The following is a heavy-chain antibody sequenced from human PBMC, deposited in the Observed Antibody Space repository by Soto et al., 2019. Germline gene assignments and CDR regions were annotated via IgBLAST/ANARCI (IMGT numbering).Heavy chain of an antibody. D-gene: IGHD5-18*01. CDR3: ARQSSYGAYFDY. J-gene: IGHJ4*02. CDR1: GGSISSSSYY. V-gene: IGHV4-39*01. Sequence: QLQLQESGPGLVKPSETLSLTCTVSGGSISSSSYYWGWIRQPPGKGLEWIGSIYYSGSTYYNPSLKSRVTISVDTSRSQFSPKLSSVTAADTAVYYGARQSSYGAYFDYWGQGPLVTVSS. CDR2: IYYSGST.